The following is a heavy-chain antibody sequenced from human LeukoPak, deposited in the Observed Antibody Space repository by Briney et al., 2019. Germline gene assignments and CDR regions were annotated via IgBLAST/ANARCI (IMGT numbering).Heavy chain of an antibody. CDR1: GFSFTSYA. CDR3: ARDVRSLMDV. J-gene: IGHJ6*02. Sequence: GGSLRLSCAASGFSFTSYAMSWVRQAPGKGLEWVSYISSDSNTMYYADSVKGRFTISRDNAKNSLYLQMNTLRAEDTAVYYCARDVRSLMDVWGQGTTVTVYS. CDR2: ISSDSNTM. V-gene: IGHV3-48*01. D-gene: IGHD3-10*02.